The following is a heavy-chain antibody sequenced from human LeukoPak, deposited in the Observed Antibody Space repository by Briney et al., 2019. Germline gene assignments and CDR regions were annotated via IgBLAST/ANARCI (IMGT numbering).Heavy chain of an antibody. D-gene: IGHD3-10*01. J-gene: IGHJ6*02. V-gene: IGHV1-8*01. CDR1: GYTFTSYD. CDR3: ARYYYGSGSDDYYYGMDV. CDR2: MNPNSGNT. Sequence: ASVKVSCKASGYTFTSYDINWVRQATGQGLEGMGWMNPNSGNTGYAQKFQGRVTMTRNTSISTAYMELSSLRSEDTAVYYCARYYYGSGSDDYYYGMDVWGQGTTVTVSS.